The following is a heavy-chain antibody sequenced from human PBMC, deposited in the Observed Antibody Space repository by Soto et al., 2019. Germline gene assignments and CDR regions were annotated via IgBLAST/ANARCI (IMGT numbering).Heavy chain of an antibody. V-gene: IGHV1-46*01. CDR1: GYTFISYY. J-gene: IGHJ4*02. D-gene: IGHD3-22*01. CDR3: ARSPYSSGYYYAIDY. CDR2: INPSGGST. Sequence: ASVKVSCKASGYTFISYYIHWVRQAPGQGLEWMGIINPSGGSTTYAQKFQGRVTMTRDTSTSTVYMDLSSLRSEDSAVYYCARSPYSSGYYYAIDYWGQGTQVTVSS.